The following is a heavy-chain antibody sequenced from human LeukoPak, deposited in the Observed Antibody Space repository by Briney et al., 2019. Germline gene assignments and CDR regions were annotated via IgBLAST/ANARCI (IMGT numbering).Heavy chain of an antibody. D-gene: IGHD2-2*02. Sequence: SETLSLTCTASGGSISSYYWSWIRQPAGKGLEWIGRIYTSGSTNYNPSLKSRVTMSVDTSKNQFSLKLSSVTAADTAVYYCARQGYCSSTSCYTRVWFDPWGQGTLVTVSS. CDR3: ARQGYCSSTSCYTRVWFDP. CDR1: GGSISSYY. CDR2: IYTSGST. J-gene: IGHJ5*02. V-gene: IGHV4-4*07.